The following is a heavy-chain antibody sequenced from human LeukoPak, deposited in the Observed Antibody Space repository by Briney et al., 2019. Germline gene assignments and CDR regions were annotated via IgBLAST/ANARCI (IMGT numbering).Heavy chain of an antibody. J-gene: IGHJ4*02. Sequence: SETLSLTCTVSGGSISGYYWGWIRKPPGKGLEWIAYIHYSGSSKYSPSLKSRVTTSVDMPKNQFSLKLSSVTAADTAVYYCARYDNSGSALENWGQGTLVTVSS. V-gene: IGHV4-59*01. CDR1: GGSISGYY. D-gene: IGHD3-22*01. CDR2: IHYSGSS. CDR3: ARYDNSGSALEN.